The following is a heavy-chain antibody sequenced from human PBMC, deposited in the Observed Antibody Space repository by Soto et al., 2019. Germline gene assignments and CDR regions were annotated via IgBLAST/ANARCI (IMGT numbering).Heavy chain of an antibody. D-gene: IGHD2-15*01. CDR1: GGSISSGGYY. J-gene: IGHJ6*02. V-gene: IGHV4-31*03. CDR2: IYYSGST. CDR3: ARAQDTPYYYGMDV. Sequence: PSETLSLTCTVSGGSISSGGYYWSWIRQHPGKGLEWIGYIYYSGSTYYNPSLKSRVTISVDTSKNQFSLKLSSVTAADTAVYYCARAQDTPYYYGMDVWGQGTTVTVSS.